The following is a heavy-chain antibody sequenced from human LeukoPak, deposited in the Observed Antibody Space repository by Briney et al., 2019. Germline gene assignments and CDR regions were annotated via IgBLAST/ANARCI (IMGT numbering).Heavy chain of an antibody. Sequence: GGSLRLSCAASGFTFHDFAMHWVRQAPGKGLEWISGISWNGGTIGYADSVKGRFTISRDNAKNSLFLQMNSLRVGDSALYYCAKDLGGDYSRRDDVFNIWGQGTMVTVSS. CDR2: ISWNGGTI. CDR1: GFTFHDFA. J-gene: IGHJ3*02. V-gene: IGHV3-9*01. D-gene: IGHD2-21*01. CDR3: AKDLGGDYSRRDDVFNI.